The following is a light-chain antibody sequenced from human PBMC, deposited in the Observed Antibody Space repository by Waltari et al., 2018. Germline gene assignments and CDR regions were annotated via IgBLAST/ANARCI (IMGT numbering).Light chain of an antibody. CDR3: HLRTDWPPRYT. J-gene: IGKJ2*01. CDR1: QSVCGH. V-gene: IGKV3-11*01. Sequence: DIVLTQSPVTLSLSPGESATLPCRASQSVCGHVAWYQQKPGQAPVLLIYDTSNRATGIPARFSGGGAGTAFTLSISRLEPEDVALYFCHLRTDWPPRYTFGQGTKLEIK. CDR2: DTS.